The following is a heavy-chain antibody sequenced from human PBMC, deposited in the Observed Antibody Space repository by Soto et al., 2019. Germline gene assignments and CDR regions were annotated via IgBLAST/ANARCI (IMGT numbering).Heavy chain of an antibody. Sequence: SETLSLTCTVSGGSISSYYWSWIRQPPGKGLEWIGYIYYSGSTNYNPSLKSRVTISVDTSKNQFSLKLSSVTAADTAVYYCARERFGNYGMDVWGQGTTVTVSS. CDR3: ARERFGNYGMDV. CDR1: GGSISSYY. D-gene: IGHD3-10*01. V-gene: IGHV4-59*01. CDR2: IYYSGST. J-gene: IGHJ6*02.